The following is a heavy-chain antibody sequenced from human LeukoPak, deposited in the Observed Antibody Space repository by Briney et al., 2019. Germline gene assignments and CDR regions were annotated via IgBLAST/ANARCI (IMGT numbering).Heavy chain of an antibody. CDR2: INPNSGGT. CDR1: GYTFTGYY. J-gene: IGHJ5*02. V-gene: IGHV1-2*02. Sequence: ASVKVSCKASGYTFTGYYMHWVRQAPGQGLEWMGWINPNSGGTNYAQKFQGRVTMTRDTSISTAYMEPSRLRSDDTAVYYCARDQRPSYYDSSGYYYPWGQGTLVTVSS. D-gene: IGHD3-22*01. CDR3: ARDQRPSYYDSSGYYYP.